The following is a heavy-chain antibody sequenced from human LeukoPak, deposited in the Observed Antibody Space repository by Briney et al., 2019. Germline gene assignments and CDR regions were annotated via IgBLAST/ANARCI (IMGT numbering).Heavy chain of an antibody. Sequence: PGGSLRLSCAASGFTFSSYSMNWVRQAPGKGLEWVAVISYDGSNKYYADSVKGRFTISRDNSKNTLYLQTNSLRAEDTAVYYCAREKQQLGYNWFDPWGQGTLVTVSS. V-gene: IGHV3-30*03. CDR1: GFTFSSYS. CDR3: AREKQQLGYNWFDP. J-gene: IGHJ5*02. CDR2: ISYDGSNK. D-gene: IGHD6-13*01.